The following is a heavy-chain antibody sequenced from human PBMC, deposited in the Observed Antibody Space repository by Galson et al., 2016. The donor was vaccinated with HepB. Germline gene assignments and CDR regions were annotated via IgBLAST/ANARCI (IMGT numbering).Heavy chain of an antibody. CDR3: ARRGMDV. CDR1: GYSFTTYY. CDR2: INPRSATT. Sequence: SVKVSCKASGYSFTTYYIHWLRQAPGQGLEWMGNINPRSATTTYTQKLQGRVTMTTDTSTSTAYMELRSLRSDDTAVYYCARRGMDVWGQGTTVAVSS. V-gene: IGHV1-46*01. J-gene: IGHJ6*02.